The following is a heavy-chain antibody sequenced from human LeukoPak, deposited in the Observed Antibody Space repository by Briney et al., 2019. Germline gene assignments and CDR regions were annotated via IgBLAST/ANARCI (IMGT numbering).Heavy chain of an antibody. CDR3: ARGSKLRYFDWLPQKGWFDP. J-gene: IGHJ5*02. D-gene: IGHD3-9*01. Sequence: SETLSLTCAVYGGSFSGYYWSWIRQPPGKGLEWLGEINHSGSTNYNPSLKSRVTISVDTSKNQFSLKLSSVTAADTAVYYCARGSKLRYFDWLPQKGWFDPWGQGTLVTVSS. CDR1: GGSFSGYY. V-gene: IGHV4-34*01. CDR2: INHSGST.